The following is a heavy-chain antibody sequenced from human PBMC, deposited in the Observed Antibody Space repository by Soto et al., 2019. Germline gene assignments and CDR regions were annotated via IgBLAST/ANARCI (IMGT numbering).Heavy chain of an antibody. D-gene: IGHD3-22*01. CDR2: IYYSGST. V-gene: IGHV4-59*08. CDR3: VRHCYSSGYYYAFDY. Sequence: PSETLSLTCTVSGGSISSYYWSWIRQPPGKGLEWIGYIYYSGSTNYNPSLNSRVTISLDTSKNQFSLNLRSVTAADTAVYYCVRHCYSSGYYYAFDYWGQGTQVTVSS. J-gene: IGHJ4*02. CDR1: GGSISSYY.